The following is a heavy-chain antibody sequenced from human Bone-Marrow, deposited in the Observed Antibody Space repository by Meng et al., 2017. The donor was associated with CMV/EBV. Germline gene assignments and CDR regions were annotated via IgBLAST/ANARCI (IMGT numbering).Heavy chain of an antibody. CDR2: ISGSGGST. CDR3: ARDSGRWAYPAKWLDL. Sequence: GESLKISCAASGFTFSSYWMSWVRQAPGKGLEWVSAISGSGGSTYYADSVKGRFTISRDNSKNTVYLQMNTLRADDTAIYYCARDSGRWAYPAKWLDLWGQGPLVPVSS. V-gene: IGHV3-23*01. D-gene: IGHD3-10*01. J-gene: IGHJ5*02. CDR1: GFTFSSYW.